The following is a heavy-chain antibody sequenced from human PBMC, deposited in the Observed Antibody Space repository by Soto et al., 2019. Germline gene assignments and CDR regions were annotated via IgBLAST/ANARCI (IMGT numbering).Heavy chain of an antibody. CDR3: ARRATMVRGLWYGMDV. V-gene: IGHV4-39*01. CDR1: GGSISSSSYY. D-gene: IGHD3-10*01. Sequence: QLQLQESGPGLVKPSETLSLTCTVSGGSISSSSYYWGWIRQPPGKGLEWIGSIYYSGSTYYNPSLKSRDTITVETSKNRISRKRGCVTAADTAVYYCARRATMVRGLWYGMDVWGQGTTVTVSS. CDR2: IYYSGST. J-gene: IGHJ6*02.